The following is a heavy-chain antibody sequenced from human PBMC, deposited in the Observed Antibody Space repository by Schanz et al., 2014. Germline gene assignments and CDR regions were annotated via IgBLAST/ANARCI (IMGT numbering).Heavy chain of an antibody. D-gene: IGHD2-2*01. Sequence: QVQLQQWGAGLLKPSETLSLTCAVSGGSFSGYYWSWIRQPPDTGLEWIGEINQSGDTNYNPSLDSRFTLPCDTPNTQFPQKLSSVTAADTAVYYCARLYCSTPGCYVSPNGFAKDYWGQGTLVTVSS. J-gene: IGHJ4*02. V-gene: IGHV4-34*01. CDR3: ARLYCSTPGCYVSPNGFAKDY. CDR2: INQSGDT. CDR1: GGSFSGYY.